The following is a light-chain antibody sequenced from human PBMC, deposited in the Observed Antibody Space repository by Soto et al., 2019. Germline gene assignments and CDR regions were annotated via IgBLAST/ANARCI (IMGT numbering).Light chain of an antibody. CDR1: SSDVGGYNY. J-gene: IGLJ2*01. CDR3: SSYPNSGTPYVV. Sequence: QSVLTQPASVSGSPGQSITISCTGTSSDVGGYNYVSWYQQHPGKAPKLMIYEVSNRPSGVSNRFSGSKSGNTASLTISGLQAEDEADYYCSSYPNSGTPYVVFGGGTKLTVL. V-gene: IGLV2-14*01. CDR2: EVS.